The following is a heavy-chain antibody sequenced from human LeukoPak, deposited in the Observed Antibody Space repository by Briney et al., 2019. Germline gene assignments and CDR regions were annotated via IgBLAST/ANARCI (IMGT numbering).Heavy chain of an antibody. CDR3: ARDGRILEAFDI. D-gene: IGHD1-1*01. CDR2: INPNSGGT. Sequence: AXVKVSCKASGYTFTGYYMHCMRQAPGRGLDWMGWINPNSGGTNYAQKFQGWVTMTRDTSISTAYMELSRLRSDDTAVYYCARDGRILEAFDIWGQGTMVTVSS. J-gene: IGHJ3*02. CDR1: GYTFTGYY. V-gene: IGHV1-2*04.